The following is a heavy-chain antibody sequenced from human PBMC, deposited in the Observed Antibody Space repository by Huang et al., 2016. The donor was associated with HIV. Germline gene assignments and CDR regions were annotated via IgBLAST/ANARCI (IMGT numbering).Heavy chain of an antibody. CDR2: LDYSGGT. Sequence: QVQLQESGTGLVKPSETLSLTCTVSGGSISTHYWSWSRQPPGKGLEWIGSLDYSGGTNYSPSLKSGVTILLDTSKNQFSLRVNSVTAADTAMYYCARDHHDFWRGYRRMYFFDHWGQGTLVTVSS. V-gene: IGHV4-59*11. CDR1: GGSISTHY. D-gene: IGHD3-3*01. CDR3: ARDHHDFWRGYRRMYFFDH. J-gene: IGHJ4*02.